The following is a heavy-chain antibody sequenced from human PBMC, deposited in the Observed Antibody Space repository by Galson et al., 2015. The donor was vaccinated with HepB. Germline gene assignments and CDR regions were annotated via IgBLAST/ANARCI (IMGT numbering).Heavy chain of an antibody. J-gene: IGHJ6*02. D-gene: IGHD3-3*01. V-gene: IGHV3-74*01. CDR1: GFTFSSYW. CDR3: ARSSFGAPGMGV. Sequence: SLRLSCAASGFTFSSYWMYWVRQAPAKGLVWVSRINRDGSSTTYADSVKGRFTISRDNAKNTLSLQMNRLRAEETAVYYCARSSFGAPGMGVWGQGTTVTVSS. CDR2: INRDGSST.